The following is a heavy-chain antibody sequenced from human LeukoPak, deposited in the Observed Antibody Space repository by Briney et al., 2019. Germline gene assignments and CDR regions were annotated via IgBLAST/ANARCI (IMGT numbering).Heavy chain of an antibody. Sequence: ASVEVSCRASGYTFTSYYMHWVRQAPGQGLEWMGIINPSGGSTSYAQKFQGRVTMTRDTSTSTVYMELSSLRSEDTAVYYCAREGYCTNGVCSRGNWFDPWGQGTLVTVSS. J-gene: IGHJ5*02. D-gene: IGHD2-8*01. V-gene: IGHV1-46*01. CDR1: GYTFTSYY. CDR2: INPSGGST. CDR3: AREGYCTNGVCSRGNWFDP.